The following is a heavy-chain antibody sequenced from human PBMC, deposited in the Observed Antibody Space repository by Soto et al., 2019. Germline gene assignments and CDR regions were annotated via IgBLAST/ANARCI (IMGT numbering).Heavy chain of an antibody. J-gene: IGHJ4*02. Sequence: QVQLVQSGAEVKQPGASVKVSCEASGYSFIDYYIPWGRQAPGQGFEWVGRVSPKSGGTNSAQKLAGRVTMTWDTSLNTAYMELSSLKSDDTAVYYCARPPGYISDWYYFDLWGQGTRVTVSS. V-gene: IGHV1-2*02. D-gene: IGHD3-9*01. CDR2: VSPKSGGT. CDR1: GYSFIDYY. CDR3: ARPPGYISDWYYFDL.